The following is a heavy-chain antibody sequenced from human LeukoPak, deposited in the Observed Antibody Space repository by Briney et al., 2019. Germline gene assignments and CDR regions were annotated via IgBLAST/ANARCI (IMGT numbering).Heavy chain of an antibody. D-gene: IGHD4-23*01. J-gene: IGHJ4*02. CDR3: ARGGKATVVTM. CDR2: IYSSGST. V-gene: IGHV4-4*07. Sequence: SVILSFTRTGSGGSINSYYGSWIRQPAGKGLEWIGRIYSSGSTNYNPSLKSRVSMSVDTSKNQFSLKLTSVTAADTAVYYCARGGKATVVTMWGQGILVTVSS. CDR1: GGSINSYY.